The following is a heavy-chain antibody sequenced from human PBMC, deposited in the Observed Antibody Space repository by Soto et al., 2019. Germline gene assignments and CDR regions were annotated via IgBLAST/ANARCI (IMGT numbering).Heavy chain of an antibody. Sequence: SVTGACKASGGTFSSYASSWVRQAHGQGLEWMGGIIPIFGTANYAQKFQGRVTITADESTSTAYMELSSLRSEDTAVYYCARFRAAAGSHDAFDIWGQGTMVTVSS. CDR1: GGTFSSYA. D-gene: IGHD6-13*01. J-gene: IGHJ3*02. V-gene: IGHV1-69*13. CDR3: ARFRAAAGSHDAFDI. CDR2: IIPIFGTA.